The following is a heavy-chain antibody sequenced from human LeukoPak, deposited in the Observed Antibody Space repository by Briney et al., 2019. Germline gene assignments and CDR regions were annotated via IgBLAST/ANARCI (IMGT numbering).Heavy chain of an antibody. J-gene: IGHJ4*02. CDR2: IYHSGST. V-gene: IGHV4-38-2*02. CDR1: GGSISSGYY. D-gene: IGHD4-11*01. Sequence: SETLSHTCTVSGGSISSGYYWGWIRQPPGKGLEWIGSIYHSGSTYYNPSLKSRVTISVDTSKNQFSLKLSSVTAADTAVYYCARPTGLYYFDYWGQGTLVTVSS. CDR3: ARPTGLYYFDY.